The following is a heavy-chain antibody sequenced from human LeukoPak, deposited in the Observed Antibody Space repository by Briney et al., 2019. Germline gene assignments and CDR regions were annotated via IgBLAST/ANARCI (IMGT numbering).Heavy chain of an antibody. Sequence: GGSLRLSCAISGFTFSDYWMNWVRQAPGKGLEWVASINQNGGEKSYLDSVKGRFTISRDNPKNSLYLQMSSLRAEDAAVYYCARDGTAPGLYFDLWGQGTLVTVDS. V-gene: IGHV3-7*01. J-gene: IGHJ4*02. D-gene: IGHD6-13*01. CDR2: INQNGGEK. CDR1: GFTFSDYW. CDR3: ARDGTAPGLYFDL.